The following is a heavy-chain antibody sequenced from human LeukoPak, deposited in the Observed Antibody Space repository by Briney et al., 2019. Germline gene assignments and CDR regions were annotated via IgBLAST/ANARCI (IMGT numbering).Heavy chain of an antibody. Sequence: LPLTCAVYGGSFSGYYWSWIRQAPGKGLEWVSYISSSSSYTNYADSVKGRFTISRDNAKNSLYLQMNSLRAEDTAVYYCARVNYGEYFDYWGREPWSPSPQ. V-gene: IGHV3-11*06. J-gene: IGHJ4*02. CDR3: ARVNYGEYFDY. CDR1: GGSFSGYY. D-gene: IGHD4-17*01. CDR2: ISSSSSYT.